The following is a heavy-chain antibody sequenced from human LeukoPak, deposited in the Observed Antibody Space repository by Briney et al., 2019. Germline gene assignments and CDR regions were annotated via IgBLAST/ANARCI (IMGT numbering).Heavy chain of an antibody. J-gene: IGHJ4*02. CDR1: GFTFSSYS. Sequence: GGSLRLSCAASGFTFSSYSMNWVRQAPGKGLEWVANIKLDGSEKNYVDSVKGRFIISRDNTKNSLYLQMNSLRVEDTAVFYCARDQYDTWSRRGNFDSWGQGTLVIVSS. CDR2: IKLDGSEK. V-gene: IGHV3-7*03. D-gene: IGHD3-3*01. CDR3: ARDQYDTWSRRGNFDS.